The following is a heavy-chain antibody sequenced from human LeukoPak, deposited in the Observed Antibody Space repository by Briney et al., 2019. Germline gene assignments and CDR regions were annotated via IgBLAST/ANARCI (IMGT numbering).Heavy chain of an antibody. CDR1: GFTFSSYS. J-gene: IGHJ4*02. Sequence: GGSLRLSCVASGFTFSSYSMNWVRQAPGKGLEWVSYISSTSSPIYYADFVKGRFTISRDNSKNTLYLQMNSLRAEDTAVYYCAKDDYYDTSGYRDWGQGTLVTVSS. D-gene: IGHD3-22*01. CDR3: AKDDYYDTSGYRD. CDR2: ISSTSSPI. V-gene: IGHV3-48*01.